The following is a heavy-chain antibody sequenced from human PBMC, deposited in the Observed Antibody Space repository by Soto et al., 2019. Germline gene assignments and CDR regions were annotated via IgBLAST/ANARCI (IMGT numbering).Heavy chain of an antibody. D-gene: IGHD5-18*01. CDR1: GFTSSSYA. V-gene: IGHV3-23*01. CDR3: AKGVGVDTAMAL. CDR2: ISGSGGST. J-gene: IGHJ4*02. Sequence: PGGSLRLSCAASGFTSSSYAVSWVRQAPGKGLEWGSAISGSGGSTYYADSVKGRFTISRDNSKNTLYLQMNSLRAEDTAVYYCAKGVGVDTAMALWGQGTLVTVSS.